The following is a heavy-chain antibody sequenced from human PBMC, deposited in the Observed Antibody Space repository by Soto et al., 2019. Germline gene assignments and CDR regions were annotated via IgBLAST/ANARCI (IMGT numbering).Heavy chain of an antibody. CDR1: GYTFTSYY. D-gene: IGHD3-22*01. CDR3: AGEGHYYDSSGYYDY. J-gene: IGHJ4*02. V-gene: IGHV1-69*04. CDR2: IIPILGIT. Sequence: GASVKVSCKASGYTFTSYYMHWVRQAPGQGLEWMGRIIPILGITNYAQKFQGRVTITADKSTSTAYMELSSLRSEDTAVYYCAGEGHYYDSSGYYDYRGQGTLVTVSS.